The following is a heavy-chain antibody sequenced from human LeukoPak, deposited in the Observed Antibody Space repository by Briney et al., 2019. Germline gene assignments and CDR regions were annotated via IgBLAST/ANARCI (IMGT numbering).Heavy chain of an antibody. CDR1: GYTFTNYY. J-gene: IGHJ3*02. Sequence: ASVKISCKASGYTFTNYYMHWVQQAPGKGLEWMGRVDPEDGETIYAEKFQGRVTITADTSTDTAYMELSSLRSEDTAVYYCATDDGLIWGQGTMVTVSS. D-gene: IGHD3/OR15-3a*01. CDR3: ATDDGLI. CDR2: VDPEDGET. V-gene: IGHV1-69-2*01.